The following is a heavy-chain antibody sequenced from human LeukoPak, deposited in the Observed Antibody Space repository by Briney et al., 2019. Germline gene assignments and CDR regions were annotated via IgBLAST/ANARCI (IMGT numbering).Heavy chain of an antibody. CDR3: ARSLYDYVWGSYLDY. D-gene: IGHD3-16*02. Sequence: ASVKVSCKASGYTFTSYGISWVRQAPGQGLEWMGWISAYNGNTNYAQKLQGRVTMTTDTSTSTAYMELRSLRSDDTAVYYCARSLYDYVWGSYLDYWGQGTQVTVSS. CDR1: GYTFTSYG. J-gene: IGHJ4*02. V-gene: IGHV1-18*01. CDR2: ISAYNGNT.